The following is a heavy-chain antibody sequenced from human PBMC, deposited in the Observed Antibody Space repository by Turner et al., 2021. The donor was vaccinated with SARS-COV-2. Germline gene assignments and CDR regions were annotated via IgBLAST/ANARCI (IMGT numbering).Heavy chain of an antibody. V-gene: IGHV1-69*01. CDR2: IIPIFVSA. J-gene: IGHJ4*02. CDR1: GGTFSSYA. Sequence: QVQLVQSGAEVKKPGSSVKVSCKASGGTFSSYAISWVRQAPGQGLEWMGGIIPIFVSANYAQKFQGIVTITADESTSTAYMELSSLRSEDTAVYYCARDLGYSGYGASPYFDYWGQGTLVTVSS. D-gene: IGHD5-12*01. CDR3: ARDLGYSGYGASPYFDY.